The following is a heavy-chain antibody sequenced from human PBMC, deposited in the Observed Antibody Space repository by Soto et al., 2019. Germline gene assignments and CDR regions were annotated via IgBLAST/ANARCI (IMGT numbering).Heavy chain of an antibody. CDR1: GGSFSGFF. CDR3: ARAAVAAGGPFDK. Sequence: ETLSLTCAVSGGSFSGFFWGWIRQPPGKGLEWIGEVNHGGSTNYNPSLKSRVTISSDTSKNHFSLTLRSVTAADTAVYYCARAAVAAGGPFDKWGQGALVTVSS. J-gene: IGHJ4*02. V-gene: IGHV4-34*01. CDR2: VNHGGST. D-gene: IGHD2-15*01.